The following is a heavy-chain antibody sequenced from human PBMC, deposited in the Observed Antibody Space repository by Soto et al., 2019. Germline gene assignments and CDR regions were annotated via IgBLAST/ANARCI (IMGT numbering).Heavy chain of an antibody. J-gene: IGHJ5*02. CDR2: IIPVVSMA. CDR3: VGKRLEPRDA. D-gene: IGHD6-19*01. V-gene: IGHV1-69*02. Sequence: QVQLVQSGAEVREPGSSVRVSCKASGGRLDSLTISWVRHAPGQGLEWMGRIIPVVSMASSAEKFQDRMKIDADKSTNTIYMEVTNLRSEDTAMYYCVGKRLEPRDAWGQGTPIIVSS. CDR1: GGRLDSLT.